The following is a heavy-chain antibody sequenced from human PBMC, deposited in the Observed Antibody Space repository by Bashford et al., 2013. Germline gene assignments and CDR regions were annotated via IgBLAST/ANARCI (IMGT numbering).Heavy chain of an antibody. D-gene: IGHD6-13*01. V-gene: IGHV4-39*01. J-gene: IGHJ4*01. Sequence: SETLSLTCTVSGASISSDYHYWGWIRQPPGKGLEWIGSMYSSGTTYDNPSLKSRVTISVHTSKNQFSLKLTSVTAADTAVYYCVRHSTRIAPNDYVGPGTLVHRLL. CDR3: VRHSTRIAPNDY. CDR1: GASISSDYHY. CDR2: MYSSGTT.